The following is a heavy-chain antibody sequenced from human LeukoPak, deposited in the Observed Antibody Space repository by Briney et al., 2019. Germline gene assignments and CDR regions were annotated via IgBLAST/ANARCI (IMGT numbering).Heavy chain of an antibody. Sequence: GASVKVSCKASGYTFTDYFIHWVRQAPGQGLEWMGWINPNIGDANYAQKFQDRVTMTRDRSINTAYMELSRLTSDDTAVYYCARMALDGGDSIGFDSWGQGTLVTVSS. CDR2: INPNIGDA. CDR1: GYTFTDYF. J-gene: IGHJ5*01. D-gene: IGHD2-21*02. V-gene: IGHV1-2*02. CDR3: ARMALDGGDSIGFDS.